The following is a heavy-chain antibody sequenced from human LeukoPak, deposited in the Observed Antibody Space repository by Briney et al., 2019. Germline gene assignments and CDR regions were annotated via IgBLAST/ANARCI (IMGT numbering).Heavy chain of an antibody. CDR1: GDSISSVYY. CDR2: IYHSGST. CDR3: ARVKEAAADLYDAFDI. D-gene: IGHD6-13*01. Sequence: PSETLSLTCTVSGDSISSVYYWGWIRQPLGKGLEWIGSIYHSGSTYYNPSLKSRVAISVDTSKNQFSLKLNPVTAADTAVYYCARVKEAAADLYDAFDIWGQGTMVTVSS. V-gene: IGHV4-38-2*02. J-gene: IGHJ3*02.